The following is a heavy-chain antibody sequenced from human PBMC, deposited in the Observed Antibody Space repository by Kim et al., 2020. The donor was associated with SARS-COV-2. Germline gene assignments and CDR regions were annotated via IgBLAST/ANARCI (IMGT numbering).Heavy chain of an antibody. V-gene: IGHV3-23*03. CDR3: AKGGEELLTGDY. D-gene: IGHD1-26*01. CDR1: GFTFSSYA. J-gene: IGHJ4*02. CDR2: IYSGGSST. Sequence: GGSLRLSCAASGFTFSSYAMSWVRQAPGKGLEWVSVIYSGGSSTYYADSVKGRFTISRDNSKNTLYLQMNSLRAEDTAVYYCAKGGEELLTGDYWGQGTLVTVSS.